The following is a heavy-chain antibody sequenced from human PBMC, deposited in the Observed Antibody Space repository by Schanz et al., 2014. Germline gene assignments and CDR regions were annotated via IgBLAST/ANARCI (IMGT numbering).Heavy chain of an antibody. CDR3: AKPFRSSWYPDAFDI. CDR1: GFTFSDYY. V-gene: IGHV3-11*05. CDR2: ISDSGDST. Sequence: QVQLVESGGGLVKPGGSLRLSCAASGFTFSDYYMTWIRQAPGKGLEWVSDISDSGDSTHYADSVKGRFSISRDNSKNTVYMQMSSLRADDSAVYYCAKPFRSSWYPDAFDIWGQGTMVTVSS. D-gene: IGHD6-13*01. J-gene: IGHJ3*02.